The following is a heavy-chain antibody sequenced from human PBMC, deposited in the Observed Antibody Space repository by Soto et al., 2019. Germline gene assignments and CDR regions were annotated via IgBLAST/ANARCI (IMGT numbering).Heavy chain of an antibody. CDR2: IYSTGST. J-gene: IGHJ4*02. Sequence: SETLSVTCTVSGGSIRNYYWSWIRQPPGKGLEWVGYIYSTGSTNYNPSLKSRLTISVDTSRNQFSLELSSVTAADTAVYYCAKIAGAHAEMFAYWGQRTLVTVS. V-gene: IGHV4-59*08. CDR1: GGSIRNYY. CDR3: AKIAGAHAEMFAY. D-gene: IGHD2-21*01.